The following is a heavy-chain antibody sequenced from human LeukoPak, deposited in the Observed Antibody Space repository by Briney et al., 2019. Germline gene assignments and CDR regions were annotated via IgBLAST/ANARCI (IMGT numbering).Heavy chain of an antibody. CDR1: GFTFSSYD. D-gene: IGHD3-10*01. CDR2: ISSSSGYI. J-gene: IGHJ4*02. Sequence: GGSLRLSCAASGFTFSSYDMNWVRQAPGKGLEWVSSISSSSGYIYYADSVKGRFTISRDNAKNSLYLQMNSLRAEDTAVYYCAKITRTWFGESKIPIDYWGQGTLVTVSS. V-gene: IGHV3-21*01. CDR3: AKITRTWFGESKIPIDY.